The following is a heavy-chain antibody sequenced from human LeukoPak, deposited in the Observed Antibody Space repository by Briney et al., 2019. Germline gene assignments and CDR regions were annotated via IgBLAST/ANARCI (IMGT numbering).Heavy chain of an antibody. V-gene: IGHV4-38-2*02. CDR3: ARRIIAAAGWAFDI. J-gene: IGHJ3*02. CDR2: IYHSGST. Sequence: SETLSLTCTVSGYSISSGYYWGWIRQPPGKGLEWIGSIYHSGSTYYNPSLKSRVTISVDTSKNQFSLKLSSVTAADTAVYYCARRIIAAAGWAFDIWGQGTLVTVSS. CDR1: GYSISSGYY. D-gene: IGHD6-13*01.